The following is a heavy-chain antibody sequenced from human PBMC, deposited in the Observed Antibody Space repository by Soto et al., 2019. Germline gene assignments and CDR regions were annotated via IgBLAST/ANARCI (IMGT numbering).Heavy chain of an antibody. V-gene: IGHV3-30*18. CDR1: GFTFSNYG. CDR2: ISYDGSKK. CDR3: AKGLSVIQEWLRDDH. Sequence: GGSLRLSCAVSGFTFSNYGMHWVRQAPGKGLEWVAVISYDGSKKYYADSVKGRFTISRDNSKNTLYLQMDSLRVEDTAVYYCAKGLSVIQEWLRDDHWGQGTQVTVSS. D-gene: IGHD5-18*01. J-gene: IGHJ4*02.